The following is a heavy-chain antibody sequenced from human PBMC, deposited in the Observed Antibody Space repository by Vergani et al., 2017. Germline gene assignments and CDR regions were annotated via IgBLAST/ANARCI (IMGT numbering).Heavy chain of an antibody. V-gene: IGHV4-39*07. J-gene: IGHJ4*02. CDR1: GGSISSSSYY. Sequence: QLQLQESGPGLVKPSETLSLTCTVSGGSISSSSYYWGWIRQPPGKGLEWIGSIYYSGSTYYNPSLKSRVTISVDTSKNQFSLKLSSVTAADTAVYYCARDLGYYGSPPLYWGQGTLVTVSS. D-gene: IGHD3-10*01. CDR3: ARDLGYYGSPPLY. CDR2: IYYSGST.